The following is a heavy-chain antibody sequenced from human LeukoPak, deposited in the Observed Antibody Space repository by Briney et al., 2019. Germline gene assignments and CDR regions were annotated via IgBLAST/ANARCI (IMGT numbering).Heavy chain of an antibody. CDR2: IYLGDSDT. J-gene: IGHJ3*02. D-gene: IGHD3-10*01. CDR1: GYTFITYW. CDR3: ARLLWSPHGLSAYDI. Sequence: GESLKISCKGSGYTFITYWIAWVRQIPGKGLEWMGIIYLGDSDTRYSPSFQGQVTISVDKSISTAYLQWSSVKASDTAIYYCARLLWSPHGLSAYDIWGLGTRVTVSS. V-gene: IGHV5-51*01.